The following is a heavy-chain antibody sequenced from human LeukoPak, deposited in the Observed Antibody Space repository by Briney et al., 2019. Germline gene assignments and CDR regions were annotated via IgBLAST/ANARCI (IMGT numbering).Heavy chain of an antibody. J-gene: IGHJ4*02. V-gene: IGHV4-4*07. CDR2: IQTSGST. D-gene: IGHD6-19*01. Sequence: PSETLSLTCTVSGGSINSYYWNWIRQPAGKGLEWIGHIQTSGSTKYNPSLKSRVTMSIDTTKHQFSLNLYSVTAADTAVYYCATNYTAVSAFDSWGQGTLVTVSS. CDR3: ATNYTAVSAFDS. CDR1: GGSINSYY.